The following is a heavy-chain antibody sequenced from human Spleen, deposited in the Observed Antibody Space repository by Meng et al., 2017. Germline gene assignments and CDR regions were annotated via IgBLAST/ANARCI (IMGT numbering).Heavy chain of an antibody. D-gene: IGHD6-19*01. V-gene: IGHV1-18*01. CDR3: ARGGARTVAGDHNFYGMDV. Sequence: ASVKVSCKASGYTFTSYGITWVRQAPGQGLEWMGWISTYNGNTNYAQKLQGRVTMTTDTSTSIAYMELRSLRSDDTAVYYCARGGARTVAGDHNFYGMDVWGQGTTVTVSS. CDR2: ISTYNGNT. J-gene: IGHJ6*02. CDR1: GYTFTSYG.